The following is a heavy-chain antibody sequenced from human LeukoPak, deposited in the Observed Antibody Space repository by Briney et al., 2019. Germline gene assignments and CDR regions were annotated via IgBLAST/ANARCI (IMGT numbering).Heavy chain of an antibody. CDR2: IHYTGST. D-gene: IGHD3-10*01. J-gene: IGHJ6*03. CDR3: ARVEEGYGSGRRENYYYYYMDV. V-gene: IGHV4-59*01. Sequence: SETLSLTCTVSGGSISSYYWTWIRQPPGKGLEWIGYIHYTGSTNYNRSPRSRVNISVDTSKNQFSLKLSSVTAADTAVYYCARVEEGYGSGRRENYYYYYMDVWGKGTTVTISS. CDR1: GGSISSYY.